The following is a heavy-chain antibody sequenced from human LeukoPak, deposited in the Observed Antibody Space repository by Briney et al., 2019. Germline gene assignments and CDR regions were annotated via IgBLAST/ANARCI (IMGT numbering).Heavy chain of an antibody. CDR3: TGSFSGWYGMDV. CDR2: ISYDGSNE. CDR1: GFSFSNYA. J-gene: IGHJ6*02. D-gene: IGHD6-19*01. V-gene: IGHV3-30-3*01. Sequence: GGSLRLSCAVSGFSFSNYAMHWVRQAPGKGLEWVAVISYDGSNEHYADSVKGRFTISRDNSKNTLYLQMNRLGAEDTAVYYCTGSFSGWYGMDVWGQGTTVTVSS.